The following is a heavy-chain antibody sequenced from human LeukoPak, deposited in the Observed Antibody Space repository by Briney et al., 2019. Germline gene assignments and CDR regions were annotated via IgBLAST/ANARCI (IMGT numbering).Heavy chain of an antibody. CDR1: GSTFSSYA. Sequence: GGSLRLSCAASGSTFSSYAMSWVRQAPGKGLEWVSAISGSGGSTYYADSVKGRFTISRDNSKNTLYLQMNSLRAEDTAVYYCAKAGWRGGYDLSVHWGQGTLVTVSS. D-gene: IGHD5-12*01. CDR3: AKAGWRGGYDLSVH. J-gene: IGHJ4*02. V-gene: IGHV3-23*01. CDR2: ISGSGGST.